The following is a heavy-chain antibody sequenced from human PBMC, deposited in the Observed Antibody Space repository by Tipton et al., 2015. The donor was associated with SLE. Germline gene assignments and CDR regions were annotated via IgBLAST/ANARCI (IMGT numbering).Heavy chain of an antibody. J-gene: IGHJ4*02. CDR1: GFAFSNYE. CDR3: ARSGGNGDFEY. D-gene: IGHD4-23*01. V-gene: IGHV3-48*03. CDR2: ITTGGNTV. Sequence: SLRLSCATSGFAFSNYEMSWVRQAPGKGLEWISYITTGGNTVHYADSVKGRFTISRDNAKTSVYLQMNSLRAEDTAVYYCARSGGNGDFEYWGQGTLVTVSS.